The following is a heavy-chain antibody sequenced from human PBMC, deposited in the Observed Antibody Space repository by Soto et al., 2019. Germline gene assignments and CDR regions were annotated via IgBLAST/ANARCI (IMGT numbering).Heavy chain of an antibody. V-gene: IGHV3-23*01. Sequence: EVQLLESGGGLVQPGGSLRLSCAASGFTFSSYAMSWVRQAPGKGLEWVSTISGSGRNTYYKDSVKGRFTISRDNSKNTLYLQMNSLRAEDTAVYYCAKASTRFNSSSSWEYFDYGSQGTLVTVSS. CDR2: ISGSGRNT. D-gene: IGHD6-6*01. CDR3: AKASTRFNSSSSWEYFDY. J-gene: IGHJ4*02. CDR1: GFTFSSYA.